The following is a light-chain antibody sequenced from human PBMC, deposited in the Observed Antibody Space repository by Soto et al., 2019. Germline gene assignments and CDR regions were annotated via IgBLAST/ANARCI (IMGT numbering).Light chain of an antibody. CDR3: SSYTSSRTLAV. J-gene: IGLJ2*01. CDR2: DVN. V-gene: IGLV2-14*01. Sequence: QSALTQPASVSGSPGQSITISCTGTSSDVGGYNYVSWYQQDPGKAPKLMIYDVNNRPSGVSNRFSGSKSGNTASLTISGIQAEDEAYYYCSSYTSSRTLAVFGGGTQLTVL. CDR1: SSDVGGYNY.